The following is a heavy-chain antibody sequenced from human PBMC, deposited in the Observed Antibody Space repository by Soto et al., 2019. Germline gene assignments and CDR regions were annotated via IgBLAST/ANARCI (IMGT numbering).Heavy chain of an antibody. J-gene: IGHJ4*02. D-gene: IGHD1-20*01. V-gene: IGHV3-7*04. CDR2: IKQDGSEK. CDR1: GFTFSNHW. CDR3: ARDWYMDY. Sequence: QLVESGGGLVQPGESLRLSCAASGFTFSNHWINWIRQTPGRGLEWLAVIKQDGSEKYYVDSVKGRFTVSRDNAMNSAYLQMNSLRVDDTAVYYCARDWYMDYWGQGTLVTVSS.